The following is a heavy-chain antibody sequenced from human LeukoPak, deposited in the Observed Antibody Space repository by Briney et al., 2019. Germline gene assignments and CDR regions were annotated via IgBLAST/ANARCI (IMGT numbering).Heavy chain of an antibody. CDR2: IKHDGSEK. Sequence: PGGSLRLSCAASGFTFSRYGMSWVRQAPGKGLEWVANIKHDGSEKNYVDSVKGRFSISRDNAKNSLYLQMDGLSGEDTAVYYCARDKVGGSMAGSNFDYWGQGTLVTVSS. CDR3: ARDKVGGSMAGSNFDY. V-gene: IGHV3-7*01. CDR1: GFTFSRYG. D-gene: IGHD6-19*01. J-gene: IGHJ4*02.